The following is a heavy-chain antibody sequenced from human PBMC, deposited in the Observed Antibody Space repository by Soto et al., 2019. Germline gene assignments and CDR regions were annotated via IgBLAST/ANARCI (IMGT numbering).Heavy chain of an antibody. J-gene: IGHJ6*02. CDR3: ARDGGVVVVAAPPLGMDV. D-gene: IGHD2-15*01. V-gene: IGHV1-3*01. Sequence: QVQLVQSGAEVKKPGASVKVSCKASGYTFTSYAMHWVRQAPGQRLEWMGWINAGNGNTKYSQKFQGRVTITRDTSASTAYMDLSSLRSEDTAVYYCARDGGVVVVAAPPLGMDVWGQGTTVTVSS. CDR2: INAGNGNT. CDR1: GYTFTSYA.